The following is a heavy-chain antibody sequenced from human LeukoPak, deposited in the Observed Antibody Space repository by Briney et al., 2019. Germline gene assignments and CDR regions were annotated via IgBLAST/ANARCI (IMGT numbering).Heavy chain of an antibody. CDR2: ISYDGSNK. CDR1: GFTFSSYG. J-gene: IGHJ4*02. CDR3: ANGITRLD. D-gene: IGHD1-14*01. Sequence: PGGSLRLSCAASGFTFSSYGMHWVRQAPGKGLEGGAVISYDGSNKYYADSVKGRFTISRDNSKNTLYLQMNSLRAEDTAVYYCANGITRLDWGQGTLVTVSS. V-gene: IGHV3-30*18.